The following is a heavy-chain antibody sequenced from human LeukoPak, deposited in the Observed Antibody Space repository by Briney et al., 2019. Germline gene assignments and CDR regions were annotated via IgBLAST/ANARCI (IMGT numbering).Heavy chain of an antibody. CDR3: ARGDCSGSNCYLSY. Sequence: SGTLSLTCAVSGGSVSSSHWWSWARQPPGKGLEWIGEIYHSGYTNYNPSLKSRVTISVDKSKNHFSLKLSSVTAADTAVYYCARGDCSGSNCYLSYWGQGTLVTVSS. V-gene: IGHV4-4*02. J-gene: IGHJ4*02. CDR1: GGSVSSSHW. CDR2: IYHSGYT. D-gene: IGHD2-15*01.